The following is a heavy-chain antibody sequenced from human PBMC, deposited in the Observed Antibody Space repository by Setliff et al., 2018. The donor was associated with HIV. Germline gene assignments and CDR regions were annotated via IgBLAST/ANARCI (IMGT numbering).Heavy chain of an antibody. CDR3: ARFSYYYYYMDV. CDR1: GYTLTGFY. V-gene: IGHV1-2*02. CDR2: INGNSGGT. J-gene: IGHJ6*03. Sequence: ASVKVSCKASGYTLTGFYVHWVRQAPGQGLEWMGWINGNSGGTNYAQKFQGRVTITRDTSTNTAYMELRSLRSDDTAVYYCARFSYYYYYMDVWGKGTTVTVSS.